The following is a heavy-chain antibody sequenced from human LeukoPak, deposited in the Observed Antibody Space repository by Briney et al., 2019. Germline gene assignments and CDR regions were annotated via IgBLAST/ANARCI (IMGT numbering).Heavy chain of an antibody. CDR1: GYTFTSYA. V-gene: IGHV1-3*01. CDR2: INAGNGNT. J-gene: IGHJ4*02. CDR3: ARVPLRYFDWLPFDY. D-gene: IGHD3-9*01. Sequence: ASVKVSCKASGYTFTSYAMHWVRQAPGQRLEWMGWINAGNGNTKYSQKFQGRVTITRDTSASTAYMELSSLRSEGTAVYYCARVPLRYFDWLPFDYWGQGTLVTVSS.